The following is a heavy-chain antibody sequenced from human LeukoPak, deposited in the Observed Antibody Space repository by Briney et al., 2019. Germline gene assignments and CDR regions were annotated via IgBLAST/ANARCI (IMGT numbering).Heavy chain of an antibody. CDR3: ARDGSGSYYSPAGADY. CDR1: GFTFSSYS. Sequence: PGGSLRLSCAASGFTFSSYSMNWVRQAPGKGLEWVSSISSSSSYIYYADSVKGRFTISRDNAKNSLYLQMNSLRAEDTAAYYCARDGSGSYYSPAGADYWGQGTLVTVSS. V-gene: IGHV3-21*01. D-gene: IGHD1-26*01. CDR2: ISSSSSYI. J-gene: IGHJ4*02.